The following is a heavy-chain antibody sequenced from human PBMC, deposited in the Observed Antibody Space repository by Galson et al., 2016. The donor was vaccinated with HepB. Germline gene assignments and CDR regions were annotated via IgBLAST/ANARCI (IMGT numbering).Heavy chain of an antibody. CDR2: ISSKADNSAA. D-gene: IGHD2-2*01. V-gene: IGHV3-73*01. J-gene: IGHJ5*02. CDR1: GFTFSDSA. Sequence: SLRLSCAASGFTFSDSAMHWVRQASGKGLEWVGRISSKADNSAAAYAASVKGRFTISRDDSENTAYLQMNSLKIEDTAVYYCTRGYCAGTSCYPQFDPWGQGTLVTVSS. CDR3: TRGYCAGTSCYPQFDP.